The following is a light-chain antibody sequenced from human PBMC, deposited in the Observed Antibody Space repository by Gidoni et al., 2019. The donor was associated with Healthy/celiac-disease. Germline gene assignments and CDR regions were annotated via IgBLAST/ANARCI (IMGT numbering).Light chain of an antibody. CDR1: QSVSSY. J-gene: IGKJ4*01. Sequence: EIVLTQSPAILSWSPGERATLSCRASQSVSSYLAWYQQKPGQAPRLLIYDASNRATGIPARFSGSGSGTDFTLTISSLEPEDFAVYYCQQRSNWPPLTFGGGTKVEIK. CDR2: DAS. CDR3: QQRSNWPPLT. V-gene: IGKV3-11*01.